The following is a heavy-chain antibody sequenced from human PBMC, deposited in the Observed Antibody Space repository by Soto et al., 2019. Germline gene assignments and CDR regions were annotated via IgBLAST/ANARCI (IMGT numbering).Heavy chain of an antibody. J-gene: IGHJ4*02. CDR1: GGSISSSSYY. V-gene: IGHV4-39*01. CDR2: IYYSGST. Sequence: SETLSLTCTVSGGSISSSSYYWGWIRHPPGKGLEWIGSIYYSGSTYYNPSLKSRVTISVDTSKNQFSLKLSSVTAADTAVYYCARHRTSEMGITIFGVVIKSAPFDYWGQGTLVTVSS. D-gene: IGHD3-3*01. CDR3: ARHRTSEMGITIFGVVIKSAPFDY.